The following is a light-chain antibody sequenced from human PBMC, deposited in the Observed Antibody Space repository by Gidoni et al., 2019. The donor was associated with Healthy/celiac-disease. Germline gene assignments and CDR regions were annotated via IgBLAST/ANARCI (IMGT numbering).Light chain of an antibody. Sequence: DIQMTQSPSTLSASVGDRVTLTCRASQSISSWLAWYQQKPGKAPKLLIYDASSLESGVPSRFSGSGSGTEFTLTISSLQPDDFATYYCQQYNSYSVFGQGTKVEIK. J-gene: IGKJ1*01. V-gene: IGKV1-5*01. CDR2: DAS. CDR3: QQYNSYSV. CDR1: QSISSW.